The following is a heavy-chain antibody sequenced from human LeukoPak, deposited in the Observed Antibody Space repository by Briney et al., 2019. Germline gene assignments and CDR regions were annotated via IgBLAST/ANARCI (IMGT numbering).Heavy chain of an antibody. Sequence: ASVKVSCKASGYTFTSYDINWVRQATGQGLEWMGWMNPNSGNTGYAQKFQGRVTMTRDTSISTSYMELSRLISDDTAVYYCARGGTNWGVTYYYGMDVWGQGTTVTVSS. CDR3: ARGGTNWGVTYYYGMDV. CDR2: MNPNSGNT. D-gene: IGHD3-10*01. CDR1: GYTFTSYD. J-gene: IGHJ6*02. V-gene: IGHV1-8*01.